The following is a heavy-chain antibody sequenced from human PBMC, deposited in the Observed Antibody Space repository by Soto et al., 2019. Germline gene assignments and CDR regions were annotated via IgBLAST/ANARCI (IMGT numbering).Heavy chain of an antibody. J-gene: IGHJ5*02. V-gene: IGHV3-13*01. Sequence: GGSLRLSCAASGFTFSSYDMHWVRQATGKGLEWVSAIGTAGDTYYPGSVKDRFTISRENAKNTLYLQMNSLRAEDTAVYYCAKVEGDRAIHNLLAPRAQRTPVIVSS. CDR2: IGTAGDT. CDR1: GFTFSSYD. D-gene: IGHD3-16*01. CDR3: AKVEGDRAIHNLLAP.